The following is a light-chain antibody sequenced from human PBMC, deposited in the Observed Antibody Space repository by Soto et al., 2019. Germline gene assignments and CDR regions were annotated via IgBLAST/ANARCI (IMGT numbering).Light chain of an antibody. Sequence: SYELTQPSSVSLSPGQTARITCSGDVLAKKYVRWFQQRPGQAPVLVIYKDSERPSGIPERFSGSNSGTTVTLTISGAQVEDEADYYCYSAADNNLVFGGGTKVTVL. V-gene: IGLV3-27*01. J-gene: IGLJ3*02. CDR3: YSAADNNLV. CDR1: VLAKKY. CDR2: KDS.